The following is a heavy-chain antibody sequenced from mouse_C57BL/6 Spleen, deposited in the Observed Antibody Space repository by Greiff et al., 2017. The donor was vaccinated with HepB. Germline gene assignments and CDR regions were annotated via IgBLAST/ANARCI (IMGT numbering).Heavy chain of an antibody. Sequence: DVKLVESGGGLVQPGGSLSLSCAASGFTFTDYYMSWVRQPPGKALEWLGFIRNKANGYTTEYSASVKGRFTISRDNSQSILYLQMNALRAEDSATYYCASRNWDGHFDVWGTGTTVTVSS. D-gene: IGHD4-1*02. V-gene: IGHV7-3*01. CDR1: GFTFTDYY. CDR3: ASRNWDGHFDV. J-gene: IGHJ1*03. CDR2: IRNKANGYTT.